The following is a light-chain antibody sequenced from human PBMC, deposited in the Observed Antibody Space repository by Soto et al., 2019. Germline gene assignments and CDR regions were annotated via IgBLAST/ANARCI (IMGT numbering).Light chain of an antibody. J-gene: IGKJ1*01. CDR1: QSVSSSY. CDR3: QHYGTSPKT. CDR2: GAS. V-gene: IGKV3-20*01. Sequence: DIVLTQSPGTLSLSPGERATLSCRASQSVSSSYLAWYHQKPGQAPRLLIYGASTSATGIPDRFSGSGSGTDFILTINRLEPEDFAVYYCQHYGTSPKTFGQGTKVEI.